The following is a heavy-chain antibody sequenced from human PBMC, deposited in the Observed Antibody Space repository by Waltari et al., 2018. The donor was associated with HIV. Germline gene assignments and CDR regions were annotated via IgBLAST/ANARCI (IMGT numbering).Heavy chain of an antibody. D-gene: IGHD3-10*01. V-gene: IGHV1-18*01. Sequence: IQLVQSGAEVKKPGATVKVSCKASGYTFTNYGVSWVRQAPGQGLEWMGWIGIKRGNKNYAQKFQGRVTITADTSTDTSYLEVTNLRSDDTAVYFCARDDRFPAYGSGTGVSFDHWGQGTLLNVSS. CDR1: GYTFTNYG. CDR2: IGIKRGNK. CDR3: ARDDRFPAYGSGTGVSFDH. J-gene: IGHJ4*02.